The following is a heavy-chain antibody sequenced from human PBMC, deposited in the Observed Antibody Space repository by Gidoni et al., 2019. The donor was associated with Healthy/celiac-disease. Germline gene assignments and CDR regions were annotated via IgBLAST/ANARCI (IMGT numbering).Heavy chain of an antibody. Sequence: RQAPGQGLGWMGRIIPILGIANYAQKFQGRVTITADKATSTAYMELSSLRSEDTAVYYCARDLSTALATGPFDYWGQGTLVTVSS. V-gene: IGHV1-69*04. J-gene: IGHJ4*02. D-gene: IGHD4-17*01. CDR3: ARDLSTALATGPFDY. CDR2: IIPILGIA.